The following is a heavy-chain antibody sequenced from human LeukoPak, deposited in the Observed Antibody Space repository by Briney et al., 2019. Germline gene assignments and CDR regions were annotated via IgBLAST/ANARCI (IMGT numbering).Heavy chain of an antibody. CDR1: GFTFSSYS. CDR2: ISSSSSTI. Sequence: GGSLRLSCAASGFTFSSYSMNWVRQAPGKGLEWVSYISSSSSTIYYADSVKGRFTISRDNAKNSLYLQMNSLRAEDTAVYYCAEGPYYDILTGYSSHAFHIWGQGTVVTVSS. J-gene: IGHJ3*02. V-gene: IGHV3-48*01. D-gene: IGHD3-9*01. CDR3: AEGPYYDILTGYSSHAFHI.